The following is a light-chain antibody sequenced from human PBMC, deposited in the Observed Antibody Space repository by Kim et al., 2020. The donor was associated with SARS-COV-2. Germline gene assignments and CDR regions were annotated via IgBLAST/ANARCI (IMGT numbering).Light chain of an antibody. CDR3: QQYGSSPYT. CDR1: QSVSSDY. Sequence: EIVLTQSPGTLSLSPGERATLSCRASQSVSSDYLAWYQQKPGQAPRLLIYDASSRATGIPDRFSGSGSGTDFTLTISRLEPEDFAVYYCQQYGSSPYTFGHGTKLEIK. J-gene: IGKJ2*01. V-gene: IGKV3-20*01. CDR2: DAS.